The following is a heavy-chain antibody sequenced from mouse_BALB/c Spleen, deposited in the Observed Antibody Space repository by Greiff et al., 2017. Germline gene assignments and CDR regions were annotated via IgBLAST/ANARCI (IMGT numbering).Heavy chain of an antibody. V-gene: IGHV1-69*02. Sequence: QVQLQQPGAELVRPGASVKLSCKASGYTFTSYWINWVKQRPGQGLEWIGNIYPSDSYTNYNQKFKDKATLTVDKSSSTAYMQLSSLTSEDTAVYYCNEGISMITSYAMDYWGQGTSVTVSS. D-gene: IGHD2-4*01. CDR2: IYPSDSYT. CDR1: GYTFTSYW. J-gene: IGHJ4*01. CDR3: NEGISMITSYAMDY.